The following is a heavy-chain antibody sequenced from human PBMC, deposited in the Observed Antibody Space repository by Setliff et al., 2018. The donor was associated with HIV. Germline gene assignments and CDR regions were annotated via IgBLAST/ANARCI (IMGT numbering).Heavy chain of an antibody. CDR2: INPGGSEK. Sequence: PSETLSLTCAVSGVSISSRNWWSWVRQPPGKGLEWVASINPGGSEKWYVDSVKGRFTVSGDNTKNSLYLQMNSLRAEDTAVYFCASWRVPRDAFDIWGLGTRVTVSS. V-gene: IGHV3-7*01. CDR3: ASWRVPRDAFDI. J-gene: IGHJ3*02. CDR1: GVSISSRNW. D-gene: IGHD3-3*01.